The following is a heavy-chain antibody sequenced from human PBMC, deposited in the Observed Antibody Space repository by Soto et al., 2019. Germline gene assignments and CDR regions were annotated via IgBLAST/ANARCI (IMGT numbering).Heavy chain of an antibody. CDR3: ARVGNVVVVTAAFDY. J-gene: IGHJ4*02. D-gene: IGHD2-21*02. V-gene: IGHV1-46*03. CDR2: INPSGGHT. Sequence: QVQLVQSGAEVKKPGASVKVSCKASGNTFSNYYIHWVRQAPGQGLEWMGTINPSGGHTTYAQKFLGRVTMTRDTSTSTLYMELTGLRSEDTAVYYCARVGNVVVVTAAFDYWGQGTLVTVSS. CDR1: GNTFSNYY.